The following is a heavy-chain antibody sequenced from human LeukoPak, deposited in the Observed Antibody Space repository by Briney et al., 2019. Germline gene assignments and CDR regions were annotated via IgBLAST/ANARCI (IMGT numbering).Heavy chain of an antibody. J-gene: IGHJ6*02. CDR1: GFTFSSYA. CDR2: ISGSGGNT. CDR3: ARNHEDFYYYGMDV. Sequence: PGGFLRLSCAASGFTFSSYAMSWVRQAPGKGLEWVSAISGSGGNTYYADSVKGRFTISRDNSKNTLYLQMNSLRAEDKAVYYCARNHEDFYYYGMDVWAKGPRSPSP. V-gene: IGHV3-23*01. D-gene: IGHD1-14*01.